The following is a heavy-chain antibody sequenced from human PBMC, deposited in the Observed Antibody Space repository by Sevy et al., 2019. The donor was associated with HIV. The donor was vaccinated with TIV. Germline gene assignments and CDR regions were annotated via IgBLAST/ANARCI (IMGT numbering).Heavy chain of an antibody. CDR3: ARYEEDTSMVNAFDI. D-gene: IGHD5-18*01. CDR1: GFTFSNYN. J-gene: IGHJ3*02. V-gene: IGHV3-21*06. CDR2: ISISGIYI. Sequence: GGSLRLSCAASGFTFSNYNMNWVRQAPGKGVEWVSSISISGIYIHYADSVKGRFTISRDNAKNSLYLQMNSLRAEDTAVYYCARYEEDTSMVNAFDIWGQGTMVTVSS.